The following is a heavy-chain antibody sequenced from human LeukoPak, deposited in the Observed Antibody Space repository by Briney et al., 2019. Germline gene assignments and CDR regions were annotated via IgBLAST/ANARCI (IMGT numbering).Heavy chain of an antibody. CDR1: GFTFSSYS. D-gene: IGHD3-22*01. CDR3: ARGAVYDSSGYDAFDI. Sequence: PGGSLRLSCAASGFTFSSYSMNWVRQAPGKGLEWVSSISSSSSYIYYADSVKGRFTISRDNAKNSLYLQMNSLRAEDTAVYYCARGAVYDSSGYDAFDIWGQGTMVTVSS. J-gene: IGHJ3*02. V-gene: IGHV3-21*04. CDR2: ISSSSSYI.